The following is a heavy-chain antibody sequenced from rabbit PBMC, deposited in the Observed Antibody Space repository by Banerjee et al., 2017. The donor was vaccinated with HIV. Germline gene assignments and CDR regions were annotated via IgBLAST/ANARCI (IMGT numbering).Heavy chain of an antibody. CDR1: GFSFSSSYYY. J-gene: IGHJ4*01. CDR2: IDTKSGSA. V-gene: IGHV1S43*01. CDR3: ARDRSYFNL. Sequence: QSLEESGGDLVKPGASLTLTCTASGFSFSSSYYYMCWVRQAPGKGLELIACIDTKSGSAWYASWVIGRFTISRSTSLNTVDLKMTSLTAADTATYFCARDRSYFNLWGQGTLVTVS.